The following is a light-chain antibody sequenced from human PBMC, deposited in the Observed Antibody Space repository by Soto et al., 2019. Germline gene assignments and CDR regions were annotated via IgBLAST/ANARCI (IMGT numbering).Light chain of an antibody. V-gene: IGKV2D-29*01. CDR1: QSLLHTDGKTY. CDR2: EVS. Sequence: DVVMTQTPISLSVTPGQPASISCESSQSLLHTDGKTYLYWYLQKPGQPPQILIYEVSNLFSGVPDRVSGSGSGTYFTLKISRVEAEDVGVYYCMQSAQLPLTFGGGTKVEIK. J-gene: IGKJ4*01. CDR3: MQSAQLPLT.